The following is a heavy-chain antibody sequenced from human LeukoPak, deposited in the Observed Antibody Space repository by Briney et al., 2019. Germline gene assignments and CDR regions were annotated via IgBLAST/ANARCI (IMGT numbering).Heavy chain of an antibody. D-gene: IGHD2-15*01. CDR2: IDHSGYT. CDR3: ARTTEGYCSGGRCYYYYYYMDV. V-gene: IGHV4-59*01. CDR1: GGSISSYY. J-gene: IGHJ6*03. Sequence: SSETLSLTCTVSGGSISSYYWSWIRQPPGKGLQWIGYIDHSGYTNYNRSLKSRVTISVDTSKNQFSLKLSSVTAADTAIYYCARTTEGYCSGGRCYYYYYYMDVWGKGTTVTVSS.